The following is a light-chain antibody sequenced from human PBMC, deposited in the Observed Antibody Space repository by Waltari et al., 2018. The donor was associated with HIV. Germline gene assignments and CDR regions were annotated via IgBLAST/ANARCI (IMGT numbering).Light chain of an antibody. CDR2: EVS. Sequence: DIVMTQTPLSLSVTPGQPASISCKSSQSLLRSAGRAFLYLFLQWPGQSPQVLIYEVSNRFSAVPDRFSVSGSGTDFTLNIRRVEAEDFGIYYCMQSIQLPIPFGQGARLEI. J-gene: IGKJ5*01. CDR1: QSLLRSAGRAF. V-gene: IGKV2D-29*02. CDR3: MQSIQLPIP.